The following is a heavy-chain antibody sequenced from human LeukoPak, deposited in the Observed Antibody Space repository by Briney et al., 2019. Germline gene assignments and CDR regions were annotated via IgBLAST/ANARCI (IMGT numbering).Heavy chain of an antibody. V-gene: IGHV1-69*05. Sequence: SVKVSCKASGGTFSSYAISWVRQAPGQGLEWMGRIIPIFGTANYAQKFQGRVTITTDESTSTAYMELSSLRSEDTAVYYCAIIEGATGFDYWGQETLVTVSS. D-gene: IGHD1-26*01. CDR1: GGTFSSYA. CDR2: IIPIFGTA. J-gene: IGHJ4*02. CDR3: AIIEGATGFDY.